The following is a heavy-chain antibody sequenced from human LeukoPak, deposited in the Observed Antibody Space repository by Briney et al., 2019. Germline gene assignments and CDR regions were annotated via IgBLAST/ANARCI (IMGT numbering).Heavy chain of an antibody. Sequence: SETLSLTCTVSGGSISSYYWSWIRQPPGKGLEWSGYIYYSGSTNYNPSLKSRVTISVDTSKNQFSLKLSSVTAADTAVYYCARVIGDFDWLHSYYFDYWGQGTLVTVSS. CDR2: IYYSGST. V-gene: IGHV4-59*01. CDR1: GGSISSYY. CDR3: ARVIGDFDWLHSYYFDY. D-gene: IGHD3-9*01. J-gene: IGHJ4*02.